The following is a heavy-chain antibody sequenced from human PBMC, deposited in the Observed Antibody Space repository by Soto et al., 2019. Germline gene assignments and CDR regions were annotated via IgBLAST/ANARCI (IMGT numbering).Heavy chain of an antibody. CDR1: GFTFTNYA. CDR2: LSGSGDSS. V-gene: IGHV3-23*01. D-gene: IGHD3-3*01. CDR3: AKSMSRFVDWLFFDS. Sequence: EMQLLESGGGLVQPGGSLRLSCAASGFTFTNYAMNWVRQAPGKGLEWVSSLSGSGDSSSYADSVRGRFTISRDNSENTQYVQMNRLRAEDTDVYYCAKSMSRFVDWLFFDSWGQGTLVTVSS. J-gene: IGHJ4*02.